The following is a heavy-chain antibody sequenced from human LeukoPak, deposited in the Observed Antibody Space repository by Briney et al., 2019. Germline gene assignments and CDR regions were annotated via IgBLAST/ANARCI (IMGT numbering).Heavy chain of an antibody. V-gene: IGHV3-9*01. CDR1: GFTFDDYA. D-gene: IGHD6-13*01. CDR2: ISWNSGSV. Sequence: GGSLRLSCAASGFTFDDYAMHWVRQAPGKGLEWVSGISWNSGSVGYADSVKGRFTISRDNAKNSLYLQMNSLRAEDTALYYCAKDRGFIAAGGADYWGQGTLVTVSS. CDR3: AKDRGFIAAGGADY. J-gene: IGHJ4*02.